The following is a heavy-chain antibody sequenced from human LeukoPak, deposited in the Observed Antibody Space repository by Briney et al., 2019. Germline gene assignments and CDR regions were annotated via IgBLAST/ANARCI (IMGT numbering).Heavy chain of an antibody. CDR1: AISFSSYA. CDR3: ARSSRTRVMYYFDY. V-gene: IGHV3-23*01. Sequence: GGSLRLSCTASAISFSSYAMTWLRQAPGKGLEWVSGIHGSGGVTYYADSVKGRFTISRDNSKKTLYLQMNSLRAEDTAVYYCARSSRTRVMYYFDYWGQGTLVTVSS. J-gene: IGHJ4*02. CDR2: IHGSGGVT.